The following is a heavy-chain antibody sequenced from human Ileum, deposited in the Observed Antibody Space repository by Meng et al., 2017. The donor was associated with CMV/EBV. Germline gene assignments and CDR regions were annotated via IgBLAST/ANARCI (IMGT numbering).Heavy chain of an antibody. Sequence: GESLKISCKGSGYNFTSYWIGWLRQMPGKGLEWMGIIYPGDSDTRYSPSLQGQVTISADKSISTAYLQWSSLKASDSAMYYCARQVGYYGSDGGGRFDYWGQGTLVTVSS. D-gene: IGHD3-10*01. CDR3: ARQVGYYGSDGGGRFDY. CDR1: GYNFTSYW. V-gene: IGHV5-51*01. J-gene: IGHJ4*02. CDR2: IYPGDSDT.